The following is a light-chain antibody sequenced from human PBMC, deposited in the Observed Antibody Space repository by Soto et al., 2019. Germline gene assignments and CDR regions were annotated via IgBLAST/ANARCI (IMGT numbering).Light chain of an antibody. J-gene: IGKJ5*01. Sequence: EIVLTQSPATLSLSPGERGTLSCRSSQSITNYLAWYQQKPGQPPSLLIYGASNRATGIPARFSGSGSGTDFTLTISSLEPEDFAAYYCQQRSNWPPEITFGQGTRLEI. CDR2: GAS. V-gene: IGKV3-11*01. CDR3: QQRSNWPPEIT. CDR1: QSITNY.